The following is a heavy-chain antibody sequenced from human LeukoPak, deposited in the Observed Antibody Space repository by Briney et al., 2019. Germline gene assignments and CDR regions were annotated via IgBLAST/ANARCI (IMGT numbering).Heavy chain of an antibody. CDR1: GFTFSSYS. J-gene: IGHJ4*02. Sequence: GGFLRLSCAASGFTFSSYSMNWVRQAPGEGLEWVSSISSSSSYIYYADSVKGRFTISRDNAKNSLYLQMNSLRAEDTAVYYCATPWGWGQGTLVTVSS. V-gene: IGHV3-21*01. CDR3: ATPWG. D-gene: IGHD7-27*01. CDR2: ISSSSSYI.